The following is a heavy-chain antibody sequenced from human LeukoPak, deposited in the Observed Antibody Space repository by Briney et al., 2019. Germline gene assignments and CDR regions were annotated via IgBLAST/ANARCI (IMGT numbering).Heavy chain of an antibody. J-gene: IGHJ3*02. CDR2: IKQHGSEK. D-gene: IGHD3-16*01. V-gene: IGHV3-7*05. CDR1: GFIFSNYW. Sequence: GGSLRLSCEASGFIFSNYWMTWVRQAPGKRLEWVANIKQHGSEKDYVDSVKGRFTLSRDNAKNSVYLQMNSLRAEDTAVYYRATVMMNTHNAFDIWGQGTVVTVSS. CDR3: ATVMMNTHNAFDI.